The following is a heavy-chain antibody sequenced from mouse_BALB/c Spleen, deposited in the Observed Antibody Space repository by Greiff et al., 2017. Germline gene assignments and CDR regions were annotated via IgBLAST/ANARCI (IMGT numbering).Heavy chain of an antibody. CDR2: IYYSGTI. J-gene: IGHJ2*01. D-gene: IGHD2-3*01. CDR3: ARDERAYDFDY. Sequence: EVKVVESGPGLVKPSQTVSLTCTVTGISITTGNYRWSWFRQFPGNKLEWIGYIYYSGTITYNPSLTSRTTITRDTSKNQFFLEMNSLTAEDTATYDSARDERAYDFDYWGQGTTHTVSS. V-gene: IGHV3-5*02. CDR1: GISITTGNYR.